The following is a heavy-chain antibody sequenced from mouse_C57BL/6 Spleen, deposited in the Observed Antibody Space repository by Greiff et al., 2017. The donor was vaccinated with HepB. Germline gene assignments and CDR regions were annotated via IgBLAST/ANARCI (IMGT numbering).Heavy chain of an antibody. CDR2: IYPGDGDT. D-gene: IGHD1-1*01. V-gene: IGHV1-82*01. J-gene: IGHJ2*01. CDR1: GYAFSSSW. CDR3: ARSGTTVVPGY. Sequence: VQLQQSGPELVKPGASVKISCKASGYAFSSSWMNWVKQRPGKGLEWIGRIYPGDGDTNYNGKCKGKATLTADKSSSTAYMQLSSLTSEDSAVYFCARSGTTVVPGYWGQGTTLTVSS.